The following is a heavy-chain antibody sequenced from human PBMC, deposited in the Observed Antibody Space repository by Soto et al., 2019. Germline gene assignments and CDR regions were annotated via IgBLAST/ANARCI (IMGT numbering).Heavy chain of an antibody. V-gene: IGHV4-34*01. CDR3: ARGLSTMVRGAPRYFDY. D-gene: IGHD3-10*01. J-gene: IGHJ4*02. CDR1: GGSFSGYY. Sequence: SETLSLTCAVYGGSFSGYYWSWIRQPPGKGLEWIGEINHSGSTNYNPSLKGRVTISVDTSKNQFSLKLSSVTAADTAVYYCARGLSTMVRGAPRYFDYWGQGTLVTVSS. CDR2: INHSGST.